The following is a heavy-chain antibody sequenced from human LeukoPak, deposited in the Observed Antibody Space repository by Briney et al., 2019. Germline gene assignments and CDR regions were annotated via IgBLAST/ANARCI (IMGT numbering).Heavy chain of an antibody. CDR2: INWTGAST. D-gene: IGHD3-9*01. J-gene: IGHJ4*02. Sequence: PGGSLRLSCAAYGFRFDDYGMTWVRQAPGKGLEWVSDINWTGASTGYADSVKGRFTISRDNSKSALYLQMNSLRADDTAVYYCGIRDTTGYYVFWGQGTLVTVSS. CDR1: GFRFDDYG. V-gene: IGHV3-20*04. CDR3: GIRDTTGYYVF.